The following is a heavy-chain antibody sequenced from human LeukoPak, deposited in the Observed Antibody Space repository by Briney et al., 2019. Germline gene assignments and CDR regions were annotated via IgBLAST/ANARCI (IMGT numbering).Heavy chain of an antibody. Sequence: PSETLSLTCAVYGGSFSGYYWSWIRQPPGKGLEWIGEINHSGSINYNPSLKSRVTISVDTSKNQFSLKLSSVTAADTAVYYCARGFLWSPLFSYYDSSGYYYWGQGTLVTVSS. CDR1: GGSFSGYY. CDR3: ARGFLWSPLFSYYDSSGYYY. J-gene: IGHJ4*02. CDR2: INHSGSI. D-gene: IGHD3-22*01. V-gene: IGHV4-34*01.